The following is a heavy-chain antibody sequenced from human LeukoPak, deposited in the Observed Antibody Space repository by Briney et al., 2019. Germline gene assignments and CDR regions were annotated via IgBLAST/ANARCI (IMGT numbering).Heavy chain of an antibody. J-gene: IGHJ5*01. CDR1: GFAFSFYA. Sequence: GGSLRLSCAASGFAFSFYAMSWLRQPPGKGLEWVSTINANSGTTSYAASVRGRFTISRDNSRNTLYLQVNTLRADDTATYYCAKPISGGLAVTADWFHPWGQGTLVVVSS. CDR2: INANSGTT. V-gene: IGHV3-23*01. D-gene: IGHD6-19*01. CDR3: AKPISGGLAVTADWFHP.